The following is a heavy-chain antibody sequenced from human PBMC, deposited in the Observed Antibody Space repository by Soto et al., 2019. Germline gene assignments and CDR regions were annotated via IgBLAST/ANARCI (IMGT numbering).Heavy chain of an antibody. J-gene: IGHJ4*02. V-gene: IGHV4-39*01. CDR1: CSSINSSVYY. CDR3: ARLPSRHLVDY. CDR2: MFYGVST. Sequence: LSLTCTVSCSSINSSVYYWGWIRQPPGKGLEWIGSMFYGVSTYYNPSLKSRVTVSVDTSKNQFSLNLRSVTAADTAVYYCARLPSRHLVDYWGQGTLVTVSS. D-gene: IGHD3-3*02.